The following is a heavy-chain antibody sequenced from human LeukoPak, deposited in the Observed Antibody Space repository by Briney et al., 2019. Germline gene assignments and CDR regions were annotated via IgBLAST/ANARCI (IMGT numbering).Heavy chain of an antibody. CDR2: INPTGDST. J-gene: IGHJ4*02. Sequence: GASVKVSCKASGYTFSSYYMHWVRQAPGQGLEWVGLINPTGDSTNYAQNFRGRVTMTRDTSTSTVYMDLNSLRSGDTAVYYCAREASGGYFDYWGQGTLVTVSS. CDR1: GYTFSSYY. D-gene: IGHD4-23*01. V-gene: IGHV1-46*01. CDR3: AREASGGYFDY.